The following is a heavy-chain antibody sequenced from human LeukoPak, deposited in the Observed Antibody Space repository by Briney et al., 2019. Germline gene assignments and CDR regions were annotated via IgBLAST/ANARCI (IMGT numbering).Heavy chain of an antibody. CDR2: FDPEDGET. J-gene: IGHJ4*02. D-gene: IGHD4-23*01. CDR3: ATDPEGVVTSDY. CDR1: GYTLTELS. V-gene: IGHV1-24*01. Sequence: ASVKVSCKVSGYTLTELSMHWVRQAPGKGLEWMGGFDPEDGETIYAQKFQGRVTMTEDTSTDTAYMELSSLRSEDTAVYYCATDPEGVVTSDYWGQGTLVTVSS.